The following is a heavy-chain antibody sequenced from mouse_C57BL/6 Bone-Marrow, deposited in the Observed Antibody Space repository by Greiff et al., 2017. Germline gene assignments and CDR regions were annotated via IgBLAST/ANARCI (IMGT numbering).Heavy chain of an antibody. CDR3: ARDSNYVCWYFDV. J-gene: IGHJ1*03. CDR1: GFTFSDYG. V-gene: IGHV5-17*01. Sequence: EVMLVESGGGLVKPGGSLKLSCAASGFTFSDYGMHWVRQAPEKGLEWVAYISRGSSTIYYADTVKGRFTISRDNAKNTLFLQMTSLRSEDTAMYYCARDSNYVCWYFDVWGTGTTVTVSS. D-gene: IGHD2-5*01. CDR2: ISRGSSTI.